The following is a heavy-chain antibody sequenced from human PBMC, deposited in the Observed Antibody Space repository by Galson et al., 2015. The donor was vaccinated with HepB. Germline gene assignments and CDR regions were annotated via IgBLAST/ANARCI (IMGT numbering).Heavy chain of an antibody. CDR2: ISAYNGNT. CDR1: GYTFTSYG. Sequence: SVKVSCKASGYTFTSYGISWVRQAPGQGLEWMGWISAYNGNTNYAQKLQGRVTMTTDTSTSTAYMELRSLRSDDTAVYYCARDCSSTSCYVEYYYYYYGMDVWGQGTTVTVSS. J-gene: IGHJ6*02. V-gene: IGHV1-18*04. CDR3: ARDCSSTSCYVEYYYYYYGMDV. D-gene: IGHD2-2*01.